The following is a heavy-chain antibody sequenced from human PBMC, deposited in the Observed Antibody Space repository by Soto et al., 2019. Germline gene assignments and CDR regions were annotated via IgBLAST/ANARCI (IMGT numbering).Heavy chain of an antibody. Sequence: SETLSLSCTVSGGSVSNDNFYWSWIRQPPGKGLEWIGYVHSSGITNYNPSLKRRVTISVDTSRNQFSLRLSSVTAADTAVYYCARGLTMGQLPSHFDHWGQGTLVTVSS. V-gene: IGHV4-61*01. CDR3: ARGLTMGQLPSHFDH. CDR1: GGSVSNDNFY. J-gene: IGHJ5*02. CDR2: VHSSGIT. D-gene: IGHD3-16*01.